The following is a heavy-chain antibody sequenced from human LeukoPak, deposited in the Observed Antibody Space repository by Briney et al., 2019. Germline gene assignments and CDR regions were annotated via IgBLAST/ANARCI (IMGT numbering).Heavy chain of an antibody. CDR1: GFTFSSYS. CDR2: ISSSGSTI. J-gene: IGHJ3*02. V-gene: IGHV3-48*04. D-gene: IGHD4-17*01. CDR3: ARGGDYGDWFDAFDI. Sequence: PGGSLRLSCAASGFTFSSYSMNWVRQAPGKGLEWVSYISSSGSTIYYADSVKGRFTISRDNAKNSLYLQMNSLRAEDTAVYYCARGGDYGDWFDAFDIWGQGTMVTVSS.